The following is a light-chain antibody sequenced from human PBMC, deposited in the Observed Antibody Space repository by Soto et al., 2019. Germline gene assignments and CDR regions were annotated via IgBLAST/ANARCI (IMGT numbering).Light chain of an antibody. V-gene: IGKV4-1*01. Sequence: DIVMTQSPDSLAVSLGERATINCKSGQSVLYSSNNKNYLAWYQQKPGQAPRLLIYRASTRATGVPARFSGSGSGTEFTLTISSLQSEDFAVYYCQQYSYWPRTFGQGTKVDIK. CDR1: QSVLYSSNNKNY. J-gene: IGKJ1*01. CDR3: QQYSYWPRT. CDR2: RAS.